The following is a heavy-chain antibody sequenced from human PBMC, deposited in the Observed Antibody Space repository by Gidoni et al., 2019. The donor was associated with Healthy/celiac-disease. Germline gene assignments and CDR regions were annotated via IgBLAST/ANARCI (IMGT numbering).Heavy chain of an antibody. CDR3: AGDHHGFWSWYYRGYDAFDI. Sequence: EVQLVESGGGLVQPGGSLRLSCAASGFTFSSDSMTWVRQAPGKGLELGSYIRSSSNTINYADSVKGRFTISRDNAKNSLYLQMNSLRDGDTAVYYCAGDHHGFWSWYYRGYDAFDIWGQGTMVTVSS. V-gene: IGHV3-48*02. J-gene: IGHJ3*02. CDR2: IRSSSNTI. D-gene: IGHD3-3*01. CDR1: GFTFSSDS.